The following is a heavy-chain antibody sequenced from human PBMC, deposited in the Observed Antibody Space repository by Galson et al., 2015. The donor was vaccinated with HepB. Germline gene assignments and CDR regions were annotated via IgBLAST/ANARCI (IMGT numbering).Heavy chain of an antibody. V-gene: IGHV4-59*04. CDR3: AREQSQSRGWLQRRAIDC. CDR2: IYYSGST. CDR1: GGSISSYY. J-gene: IGHJ4*02. D-gene: IGHD5-24*01. Sequence: ETLSLTGTVSGGSISSYYWSWIRQPPGKGLEWIGYIYYSGSTYYNPSLKSRVTISVDTSKNQFSLKLSSVTAADTAVYYCAREQSQSRGWLQRRAIDCWGQGTLVTVSS.